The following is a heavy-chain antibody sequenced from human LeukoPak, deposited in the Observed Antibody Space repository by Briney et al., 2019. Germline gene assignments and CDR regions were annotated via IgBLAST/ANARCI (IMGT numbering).Heavy chain of an antibody. Sequence: ASVKVSCKASAYTFTDYYMHWVRQAPGQGLEWMGWINPNSGGTNYAQKFQGRVTMTRDTSISTAYMELSSLRSDDTAVYYCAKDRRAYSGSWYRNWGQGTLVTVSS. CDR1: AYTFTDYY. J-gene: IGHJ4*02. CDR2: INPNSGGT. CDR3: AKDRRAYSGSWYRN. V-gene: IGHV1-2*02. D-gene: IGHD6-13*01.